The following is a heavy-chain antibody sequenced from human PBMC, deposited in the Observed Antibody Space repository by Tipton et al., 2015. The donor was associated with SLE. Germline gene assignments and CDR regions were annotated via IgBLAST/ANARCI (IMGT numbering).Heavy chain of an antibody. V-gene: IGHV4-59*11. CDR2: IYSRGNT. Sequence: TLSLTCTVSCGSISSHYCHWIRQPPGKGLEWIGYIYSRGNTTYNPSLKSRGTISVATSKDQFSLKLNSVTAADTAVYYCARSRGGASRAFDYWGQGTLVIVSS. CDR3: ARSRGGASRAFDY. CDR1: CGSISSHY. J-gene: IGHJ4*02. D-gene: IGHD3-16*01.